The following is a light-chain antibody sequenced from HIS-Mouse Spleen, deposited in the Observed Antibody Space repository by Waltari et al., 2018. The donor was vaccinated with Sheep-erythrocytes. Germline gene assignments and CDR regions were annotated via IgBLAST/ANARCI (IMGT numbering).Light chain of an antibody. Sequence: QSALTQPRPVSGSPGQSVTISCSGTSSYVGGYNYVSWYQQHPGKAPKLMIYDVSKRPSGVPDRFSGSKSGNTASLTISGLQAEDEADYYCCSYAGSYNHVFGTGTKVTVL. CDR3: CSYAGSYNHV. J-gene: IGLJ1*01. V-gene: IGLV2-11*01. CDR1: SSYVGGYNY. CDR2: DVS.